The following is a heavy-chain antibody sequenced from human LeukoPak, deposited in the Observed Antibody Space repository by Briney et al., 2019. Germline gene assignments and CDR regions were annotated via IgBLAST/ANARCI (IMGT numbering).Heavy chain of an antibody. J-gene: IGHJ6*03. CDR3: ARGTYGYYMGV. CDR1: NYSISNSLY. CDR2: IYRSGST. D-gene: IGHD4-17*01. V-gene: IGHV4-38-2*02. Sequence: SETLSLTCSGSNYSISNSLYWGWLRPPPGKGLEWIGSIYRSGSTFYNPSLKSRVTISLDTSKNQFSLKLSSVTAADTAVYFCARGTYGYYMGVWGKGTTVTVSS.